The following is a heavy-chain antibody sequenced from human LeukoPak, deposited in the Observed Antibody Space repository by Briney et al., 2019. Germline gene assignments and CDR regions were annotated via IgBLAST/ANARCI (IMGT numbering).Heavy chain of an antibody. J-gene: IGHJ3*02. D-gene: IGHD1-26*01. CDR3: ARVGGTRDAFDI. CDR2: INHSGST. Sequence: ASETLSLTCAVYGGSFSGYYWSWIRQPPGKGLEWIGEINHSGSTNYNPSLKSRVTISVDTSKNQFSLKLSSVTAADTAAYYCARVGGTRDAFDIWGQGTMVTVSS. CDR1: GGSFSGYY. V-gene: IGHV4-34*01.